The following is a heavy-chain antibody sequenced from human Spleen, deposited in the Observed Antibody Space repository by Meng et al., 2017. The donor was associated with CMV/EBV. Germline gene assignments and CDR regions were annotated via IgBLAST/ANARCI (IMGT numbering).Heavy chain of an antibody. CDR2: INHVGST. Sequence: SETLSLTCAVYGGSFSAYYWSWIRQPPGKGLEWIGEINHVGSTNYDPTLKSRVTISVDASKNQFSLKLSSVTAADTALYYCARGRQRSDIFKPFEYWGQGTRVTVSS. CDR3: ARGRQRSDIFKPFEY. V-gene: IGHV4-34*01. J-gene: IGHJ4*02. D-gene: IGHD2-21*01. CDR1: GGSFSAYY.